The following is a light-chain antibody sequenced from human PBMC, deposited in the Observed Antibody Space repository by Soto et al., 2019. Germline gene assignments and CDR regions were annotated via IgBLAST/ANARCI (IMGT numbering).Light chain of an antibody. Sequence: QSALTQPASVSGSPGQSITISCTGTSSDVGGYNYVSWYQQHPGKAPKLMIYDVSNRPSGVSNRFSGSKSGNTASLTISGLQAEDETDYYCSSYTSSSTPLPRFGTGTKVTVL. CDR3: SSYTSSSTPLPR. CDR2: DVS. J-gene: IGLJ1*01. V-gene: IGLV2-14*01. CDR1: SSDVGGYNY.